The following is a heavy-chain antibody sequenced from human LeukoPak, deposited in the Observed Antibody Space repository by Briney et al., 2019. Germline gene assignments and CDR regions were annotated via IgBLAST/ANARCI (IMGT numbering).Heavy chain of an antibody. Sequence: SETLSLTCAVYGGSFSGYYWSWIRQPPGKGLEWIGKINHSGSTNYNPSLKSRVTISVDTSKNQFSLKLSSVTAADTAVYYCASMGYCSGGSCYGVDYWGQGTLVTVSS. CDR1: GGSFSGYY. D-gene: IGHD2-15*01. V-gene: IGHV4-34*01. CDR2: INHSGST. J-gene: IGHJ4*02. CDR3: ASMGYCSGGSCYGVDY.